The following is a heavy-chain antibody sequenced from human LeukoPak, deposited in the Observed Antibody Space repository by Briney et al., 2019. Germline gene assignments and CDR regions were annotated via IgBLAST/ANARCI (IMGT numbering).Heavy chain of an antibody. D-gene: IGHD5-12*01. J-gene: IGHJ4*02. CDR2: IGTAGDT. CDR1: GFTFSSYD. CDR3: ARGGGYDYVDY. V-gene: IGHV3-13*01. Sequence: GRSLRLSCAASGFTFSSYDMHWVRQATGKGLEWVSAIGTAGDTYYPGSVKGRFTISRENAKNSLYLQMNSLRAEDTAVYYCARGGGYDYVDYWGQGTLVTVSS.